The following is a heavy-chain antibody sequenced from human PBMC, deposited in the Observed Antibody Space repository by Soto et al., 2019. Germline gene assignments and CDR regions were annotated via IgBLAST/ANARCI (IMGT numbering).Heavy chain of an antibody. V-gene: IGHV1-2*02. CDR2: INPNSGGT. J-gene: IGHJ4*02. D-gene: IGHD6-13*01. CDR1: GYTFTGYY. Sequence: GASVKVSCKASGYTFTGYYMHWVRQAPGQGLEWMGWINPNSGGTNYAQKFQGRVTMTRDTSISTAYMELSRLRSDDTAVYYCARDRSVRYSSSWYSVLYWGQGTLVT. CDR3: ARDRSVRYSSSWYSVLY.